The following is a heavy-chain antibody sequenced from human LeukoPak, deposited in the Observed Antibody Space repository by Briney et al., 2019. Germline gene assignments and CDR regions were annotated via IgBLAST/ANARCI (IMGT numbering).Heavy chain of an antibody. J-gene: IGHJ6*02. CDR3: ARDGDRYCSCGACYYYHAMDV. V-gene: IGHV3-33*01. Sequence: GGSLRLSCAASGFTFSSYGIHWVRQAPGKGLEWVAVIWYDGSNKYYADSVKGRFTISRDNSENTLYLRMNSLRAEDTAVYYCARDGDRYCSCGACYYYHAMDVWGQGTTVTVSS. CDR1: GFTFSSYG. D-gene: IGHD2-15*01. CDR2: IWYDGSNK.